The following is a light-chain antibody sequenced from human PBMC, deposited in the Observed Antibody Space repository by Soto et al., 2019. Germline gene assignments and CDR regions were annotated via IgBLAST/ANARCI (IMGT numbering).Light chain of an antibody. V-gene: IGLV2-14*01. CDR3: CSYTGSSTLMV. CDR2: DVR. J-gene: IGLJ2*01. CDR1: SCDVGGYNY. Sequence: QSALTQPASVSGSPGQSITISCTGTSCDVGGYNYVSWYQQHPGKAPKLMIYDVRNQCSGVSKRCCGSTAGNTASLTTSGLQAEDEADYYCCSYTGSSTLMVFGGGTKLTVL.